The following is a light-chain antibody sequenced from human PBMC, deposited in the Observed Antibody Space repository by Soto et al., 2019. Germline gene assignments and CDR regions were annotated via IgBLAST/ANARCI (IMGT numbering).Light chain of an antibody. Sequence: QSALTQPPSVSGSPGQSVAISCTGTSSDVGSYNRVSWYQQPPGTANKLMIYEVSNRPSGVPDRFSGSKSGNTASLTIFGLQAEDEADYYCSSYTTSNTYVFGTGTKVTVL. CDR2: EVS. CDR1: SSDVGSYNR. J-gene: IGLJ1*01. V-gene: IGLV2-18*02. CDR3: SSYTTSNTYV.